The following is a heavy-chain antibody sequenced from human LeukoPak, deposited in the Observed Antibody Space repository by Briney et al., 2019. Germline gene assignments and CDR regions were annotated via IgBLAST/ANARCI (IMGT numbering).Heavy chain of an antibody. J-gene: IGHJ6*04. Sequence: GGSLRLSCKASGFNFNIYWMTWVRQAPGKGLEWVANIREDGTEKYYIDSVKGRFTISRDNAKNSLYLQMNSLRDEDTAAYYCARDAGFFRKEVWGKGTTVTVSS. V-gene: IGHV3-7*01. CDR2: IREDGTEK. D-gene: IGHD2/OR15-2a*01. CDR1: GFNFNIYW. CDR3: ARDAGFFRKEV.